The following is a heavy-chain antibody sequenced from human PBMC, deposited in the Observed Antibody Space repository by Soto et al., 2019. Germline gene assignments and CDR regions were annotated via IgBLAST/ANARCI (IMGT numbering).Heavy chain of an antibody. Sequence: SETLSLTCTVSGGSISSGGYYWTWIRQHPGKGLEWVGYIYDSRTTYYNPSLKSRVTISEDTSKNQFSLNLSSVTAADTAVYYCARDRGAVAGPDAGMDVWGQGTTVTVSS. CDR2: IYDSRTT. D-gene: IGHD6-19*01. CDR1: GGSISSGGYY. CDR3: ARDRGAVAGPDAGMDV. V-gene: IGHV4-31*03. J-gene: IGHJ6*02.